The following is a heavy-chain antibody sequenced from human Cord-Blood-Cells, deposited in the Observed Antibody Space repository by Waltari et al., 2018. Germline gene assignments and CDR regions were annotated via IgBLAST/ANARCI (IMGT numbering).Heavy chain of an antibody. CDR1: GGSISSYY. Sequence: QVQLQESGPGLVKPSETLSLTCTVSGGSISSYYWSWIRQPPGKGLEWIGYIYYSGSTNHNPALKSRVTISVDTSKIQFSLKLSSVTAADTAVYYCARGPYSSGWYFDYWGQGTLVTVSS. D-gene: IGHD6-19*01. V-gene: IGHV4-59*01. J-gene: IGHJ4*02. CDR3: ARGPYSSGWYFDY. CDR2: IYYSGST.